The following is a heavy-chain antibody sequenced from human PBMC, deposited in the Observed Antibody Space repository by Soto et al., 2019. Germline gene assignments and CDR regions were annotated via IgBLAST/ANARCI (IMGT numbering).Heavy chain of an antibody. D-gene: IGHD1-26*01. Sequence: QVQLQESGPGLVKPSQTLSLTCTVSGGSISSGGYYWSWIRQHPGKGLEWIGYIYYSGSIYYNPSLKGRVTISVDTSQTQVALKLSSVTAADTAVYYCARARWDSYFDYWGQGTLVTVSS. CDR3: ARARWDSYFDY. V-gene: IGHV4-31*03. CDR2: IYYSGSI. CDR1: GGSISSGGYY. J-gene: IGHJ4*02.